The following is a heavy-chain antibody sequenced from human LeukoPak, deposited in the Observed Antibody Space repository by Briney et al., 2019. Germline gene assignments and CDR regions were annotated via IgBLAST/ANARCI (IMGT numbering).Heavy chain of an antibody. Sequence: GGSLRLSCAASGFTFSSYSMNWVRQAPGKGLEWVSSISSSSSYIYYADSAKGRFTISRDNAKNSLYLQMNSLRAEDTAVYYCARGGRYCSSTSCPSNWFDPWGQGTLVTVSS. J-gene: IGHJ5*02. V-gene: IGHV3-21*01. CDR3: ARGGRYCSSTSCPSNWFDP. CDR1: GFTFSSYS. D-gene: IGHD2-2*01. CDR2: ISSSSSYI.